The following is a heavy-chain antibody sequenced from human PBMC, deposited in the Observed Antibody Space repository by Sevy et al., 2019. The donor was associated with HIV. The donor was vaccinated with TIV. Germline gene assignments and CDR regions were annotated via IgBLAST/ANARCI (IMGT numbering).Heavy chain of an antibody. CDR2: INPSGGST. CDR1: GYTFTSYS. CDR3: AIPGFSGYDGVDQ. V-gene: IGHV1-46*01. J-gene: IGHJ4*02. D-gene: IGHD5-12*01. Sequence: ASVKVSCKASGYTFTSYSIHWVRQAPGQGLEWMGIINPSGGSTTYAQMFQGRVTLTRDKSTSTVFLELSSLRSDDTAVYYCAIPGFSGYDGVDQWGQGPLVTVSS.